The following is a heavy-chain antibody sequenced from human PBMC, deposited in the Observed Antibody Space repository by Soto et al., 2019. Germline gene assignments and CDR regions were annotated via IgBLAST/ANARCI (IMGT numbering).Heavy chain of an antibody. Sequence: SETLSLTCTVSGGSISSYYWSWIRQPPGKGLEWIGYIYYSGSTYYNPSLKSRVTISVDTSKNQFSLKLSSVTAADTAVYYCARDPAYYYGSGSYNYGMDVWGQGTTVTVSS. D-gene: IGHD3-10*01. J-gene: IGHJ6*02. V-gene: IGHV4-59*12. CDR1: GGSISSYY. CDR2: IYYSGST. CDR3: ARDPAYYYGSGSYNYGMDV.